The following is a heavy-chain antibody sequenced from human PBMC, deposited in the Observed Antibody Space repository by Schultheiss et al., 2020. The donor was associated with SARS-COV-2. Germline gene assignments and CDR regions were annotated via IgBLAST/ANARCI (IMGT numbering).Heavy chain of an antibody. CDR1: GFTFSDYY. V-gene: IGHV3-23*01. J-gene: IGHJ6*02. Sequence: GGSLRLSCAASGFTFSDYYMSWIRQAPGKGLEWVSAISGSGGSTYYADSVKGRFTISRDNSKNTLYLQMNSLRAEDTAVYYCARRAYYYYGMDVWGQGTTVTVSS. CDR2: ISGSGGST. CDR3: ARRAYYYYGMDV.